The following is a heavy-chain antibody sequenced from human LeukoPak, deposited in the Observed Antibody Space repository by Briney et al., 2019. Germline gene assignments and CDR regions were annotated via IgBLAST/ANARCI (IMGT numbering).Heavy chain of an antibody. D-gene: IGHD6-13*01. Sequence: PSETLSLTCTVSGGSISSYYWSWIRQPPGKGLEWIGYIYYNGSTNYNPSLKSRVTISVDTSKNQFSLKLSSVTAADTAVYYCARLTSIAAAGTDYYYYGMDVWGKGTTVTVSS. CDR1: GGSISSYY. CDR3: ARLTSIAAAGTDYYYYGMDV. V-gene: IGHV4-59*01. J-gene: IGHJ6*04. CDR2: IYYNGST.